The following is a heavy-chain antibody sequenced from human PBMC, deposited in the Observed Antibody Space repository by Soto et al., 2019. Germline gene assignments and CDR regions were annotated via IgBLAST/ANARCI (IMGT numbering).Heavy chain of an antibody. D-gene: IGHD3-22*01. V-gene: IGHV1-2*02. CDR1: GYTFTGQY. J-gene: IGHJ5*02. CDR2: INPNTGGT. CDR3: AASSSWRYNWFDP. Sequence: GASVKVSCKASGYTFTGQYMHWVQQAPGQGLEWMGWINPNTGGTNYAQNFQGRVALTRDTSISTAYMELSSLRSDDTAVFYCAASSSWRYNWFDPWGQGTLVTVSS.